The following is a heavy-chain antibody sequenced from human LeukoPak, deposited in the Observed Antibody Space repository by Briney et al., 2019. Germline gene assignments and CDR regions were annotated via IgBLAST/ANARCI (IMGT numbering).Heavy chain of an antibody. CDR1: GGSISSSSYY. CDR3: ASRVYHRSIGWGYYYYGMDV. J-gene: IGHJ6*02. CDR2: IYYSGST. D-gene: IGHD3-22*01. Sequence: SETLSLTCTVSGGSISSSSYYWGWIRQPPGKGLEWIGSIYYSGSTYYNPSLESRVTISVDTSKNQFSLKLSSVTAADTAVYYCASRVYHRSIGWGYYYYGMDVWGQGTTVTVSS. V-gene: IGHV4-39*07.